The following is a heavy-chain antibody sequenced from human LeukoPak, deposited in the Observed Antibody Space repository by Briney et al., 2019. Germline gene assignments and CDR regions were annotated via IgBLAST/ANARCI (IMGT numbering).Heavy chain of an antibody. CDR2: IIPTLGIA. D-gene: IGHD3-9*01. V-gene: IGHV1-69*02. J-gene: IGHJ3*02. Sequence: SVKVSFKASGGTFSSYTISWVRQAPGQGLEWMGRIIPTLGIANYAQKFQGRVTITADKSTSTAYMELSSPRSEDTAVYYCARGSPQQYYDILTGYYIEAFDIWGQGTMVTVSS. CDR1: GGTFSSYT. CDR3: ARGSPQQYYDILTGYYIEAFDI.